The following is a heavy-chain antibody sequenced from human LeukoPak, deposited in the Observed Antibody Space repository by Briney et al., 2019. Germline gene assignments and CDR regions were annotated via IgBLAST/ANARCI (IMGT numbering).Heavy chain of an antibody. V-gene: IGHV3-53*01. CDR3: ASARESCIGSSCYEYFHH. CDR1: GFTVTTKS. CDR2: FYSPGST. Sequence: GGSLRLSCAASGFTVTTKSMAWVRQAPERGLEWVSVFYSPGSTYYADSVHGRFTISRDTSLNTLFLQMNSLRVEDTAVYYCASARESCIGSSCYEYFHHWGQGTPLTVSS. D-gene: IGHD2-2*01. J-gene: IGHJ1*01.